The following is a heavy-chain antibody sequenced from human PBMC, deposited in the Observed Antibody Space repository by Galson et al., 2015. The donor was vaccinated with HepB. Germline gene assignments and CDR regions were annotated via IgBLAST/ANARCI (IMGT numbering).Heavy chain of an antibody. J-gene: IGHJ6*03. CDR2: INPNSGGT. CDR3: ARDPYDYSKYYYYYYMDV. CDR1: GYTFTGYY. D-gene: IGHD4-11*01. Sequence: SVKVSCKASGYTFTGYYMHWVRQAPGQGLEWMGRINPNSGGTNYAQKFQGRVTMTRDTSISTAYMELSRLRSDDTAVYYCARDPYDYSKYYYYYYMDVWGKGTTVTVSS. V-gene: IGHV1-2*06.